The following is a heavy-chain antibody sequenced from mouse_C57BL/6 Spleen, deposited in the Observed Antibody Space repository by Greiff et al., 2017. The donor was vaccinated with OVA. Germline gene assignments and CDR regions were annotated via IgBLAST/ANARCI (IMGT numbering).Heavy chain of an antibody. CDR1: GYAFSSSW. D-gene: IGHD3-2*02. V-gene: IGHV1-82*01. CDR2: IYPGDGDT. CDR3: ARSLAQAGAMDY. J-gene: IGHJ4*01. Sequence: QVQLQQSGPELVKPGASVKISCKASGYAFSSSWMNWVKQRPGKGLEWIGRIYPGDGDTNYNGKFKGKATLTADKSSSTAYMQLSSLTAEDSAVYVCARSLAQAGAMDYWGQGTSVTVSS.